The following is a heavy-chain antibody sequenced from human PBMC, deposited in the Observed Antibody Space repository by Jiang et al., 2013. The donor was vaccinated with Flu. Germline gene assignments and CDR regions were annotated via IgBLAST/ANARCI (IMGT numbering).Heavy chain of an antibody. J-gene: IGHJ4*02. CDR3: ASSLAVAGIHSLDY. D-gene: IGHD6-19*01. V-gene: IGHV4-59*01. CDR1: GGSISSYY. Sequence: PGLVKPSETLSLTCTVSGGSISSYYWSWIRQPPGKGLEWIGYIYYSGSTNYNPSLKSRVTISVDTSKNQFSLKLSSVTAADTAVYYCASSLAVAGIHSLDYWGQGTLVTVSS. CDR2: IYYSGST.